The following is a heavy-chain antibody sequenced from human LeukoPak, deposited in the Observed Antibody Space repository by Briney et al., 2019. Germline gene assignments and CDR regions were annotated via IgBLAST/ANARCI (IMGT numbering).Heavy chain of an antibody. V-gene: IGHV4-59*12. J-gene: IGHJ4*02. CDR1: GGSISSYY. D-gene: IGHD6-19*01. Sequence: PSETLFLTCTVSGGSISSYYWSWIRQPPGKGLEWIGYIYYSGSTNYNPSLKSRVTISVDTSKNQFSLKLNSVTAADTAVYYCARDHIAVAGNFDYWGQGTLVTVSS. CDR2: IYYSGST. CDR3: ARDHIAVAGNFDY.